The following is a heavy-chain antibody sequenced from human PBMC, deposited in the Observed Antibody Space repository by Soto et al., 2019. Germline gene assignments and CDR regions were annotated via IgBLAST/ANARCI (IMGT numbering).Heavy chain of an antibody. CDR1: GLTFTNAW. CDR3: ATAPGYWASAPLDY. Sequence: VQLVESGGGLVQPGGSLRLSCTVSGLTFTNAWMTWVRQAPGKGLEWVARIKSHTDGGTTDYAAPLQGRFTISRDDSRNKLFLQMNSLKTEDTAVYFCATAPGYWASAPLDYWGQGTLVTVSS. D-gene: IGHD6-25*01. CDR2: IKSHTDGGTT. J-gene: IGHJ4*02. V-gene: IGHV3-15*07.